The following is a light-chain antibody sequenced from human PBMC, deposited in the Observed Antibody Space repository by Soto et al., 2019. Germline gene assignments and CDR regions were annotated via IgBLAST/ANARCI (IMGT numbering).Light chain of an antibody. Sequence: EIVLTQSPGTLSLSPGERATLSCRASQSISSSYLAWYQQKPGQAPRLLMYGASSRATGIPDRFSGSGSGTEFTLTISSLQSEDVSVYFCQHYNFWPHTFGQGTKLEIK. V-gene: IGKV3-20*01. CDR1: QSISSSY. J-gene: IGKJ2*01. CDR3: QHYNFWPHT. CDR2: GAS.